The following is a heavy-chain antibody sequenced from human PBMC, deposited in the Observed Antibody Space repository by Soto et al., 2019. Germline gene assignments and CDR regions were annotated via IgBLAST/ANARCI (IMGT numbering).Heavy chain of an antibody. CDR3: ASRPQNSLYYFDY. J-gene: IGHJ4*02. D-gene: IGHD2-21*01. CDR1: GGTFSSYA. CDR2: IIPIFGTA. Sequence: ASVKVSCKASGGTFSSYAISWVRQAPGQGLEWMGGIIPIFGTANYAQKFQGRVTITADESTSTAYMELSSLRSEDTAVYYCASRPQNSLYYFDYWGQGTLVTVPQ. V-gene: IGHV1-69*13.